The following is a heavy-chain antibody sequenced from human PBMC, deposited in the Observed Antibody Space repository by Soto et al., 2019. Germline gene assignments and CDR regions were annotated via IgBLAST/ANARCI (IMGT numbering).Heavy chain of an antibody. Sequence: EVQVLESGGGLVQPGGSLRLSCAASGFTFSSYAMIWFRQAPGQGLEWVSAISGSGSNPYYADSGKGRFTIARDNSKNTLYLQMNSLIAEDTALYYCANTASMTIRDGCDHGGQGTLVTVSS. V-gene: IGHV3-23*01. CDR1: GFTFSSYA. J-gene: IGHJ4*02. D-gene: IGHD4-17*01. CDR2: ISGSGSNP. CDR3: ANTASMTIRDGCDH.